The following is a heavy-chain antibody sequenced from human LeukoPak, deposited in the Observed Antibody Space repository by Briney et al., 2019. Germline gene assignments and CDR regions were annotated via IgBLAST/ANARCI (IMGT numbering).Heavy chain of an antibody. Sequence: ASVKVSCKASGYTFTGYYMHWVRQAPGQGLEWMGWINPNSGGTNYAQKFQGRVTMTRDTSISTAYMELSRLRSDDTAVYYCASVDYGSGSYSLFDYWGQGTLVTVSS. V-gene: IGHV1-2*02. CDR2: INPNSGGT. CDR1: GYTFTGYY. D-gene: IGHD3-10*01. J-gene: IGHJ4*02. CDR3: ASVDYGSGSYSLFDY.